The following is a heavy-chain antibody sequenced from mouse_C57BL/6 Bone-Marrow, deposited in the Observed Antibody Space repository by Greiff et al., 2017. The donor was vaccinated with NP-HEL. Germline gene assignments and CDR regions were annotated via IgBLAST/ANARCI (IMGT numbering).Heavy chain of an antibody. V-gene: IGHV1-82*01. CDR2: IYPGDGDT. CDR1: GYAFSSSW. Sequence: LVESGPELVKPGASVKISCKASGYAFSSSWMNWVKQRPGKGLEWIGRIYPGDGDTNYNGKFKGKATLTADKSSSTAYMQLSSLTSEDSAVYFCAREELLAYFDVWGTGTTVTVSS. J-gene: IGHJ1*03. D-gene: IGHD2-12*01. CDR3: AREELLAYFDV.